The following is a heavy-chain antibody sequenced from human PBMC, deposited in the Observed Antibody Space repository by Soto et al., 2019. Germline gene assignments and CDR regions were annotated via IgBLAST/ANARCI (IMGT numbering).Heavy chain of an antibody. J-gene: IGHJ4*02. V-gene: IGHV1-69*01. Sequence: QVQLVQSGAEVKKPGSSVKVSCKASGGTFSSYAISWVRQAPGQGLEWMGGIIPIFGKANYAQKFQARVTITADESTSTAYMELSSRRSEETAVYYCAINNRPRANCGGYCYESYYFDYWGQGAMVTDSS. CDR1: GGTFSSYA. CDR2: IIPIFGKA. CDR3: AINNRPRANCGGYCYESYYFDY. D-gene: IGHD2-21*02.